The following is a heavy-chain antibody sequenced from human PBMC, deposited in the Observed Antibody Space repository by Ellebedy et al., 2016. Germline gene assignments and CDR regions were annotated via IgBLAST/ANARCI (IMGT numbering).Heavy chain of an antibody. D-gene: IGHD6-19*01. CDR3: ARVGWPGTAVSAYWYFDL. Sequence: ASVKVSXXASGYTFTDYYMHWVRQAPGQGLEWMGIIIPSSGSTNYAQKFRDRVTMTSDTSTSTVYVELSSLTSEDTAVYFCARVGWPGTAVSAYWYFDLWGRGSLVTVSS. CDR1: GYTFTDYY. V-gene: IGHV1-46*01. CDR2: IIPSSGST. J-gene: IGHJ2*01.